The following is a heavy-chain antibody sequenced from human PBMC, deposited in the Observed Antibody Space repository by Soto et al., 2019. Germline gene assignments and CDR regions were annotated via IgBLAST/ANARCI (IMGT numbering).Heavy chain of an antibody. V-gene: IGHV3-53*01. CDR3: ARVVSGVCDY. Sequence: GGSLRLSCAASGFTVSSNYMSWVRQAPGKGLEWVSVIYSGGSTYYADSVKGRFTISRDSSKNTLYLQMNSLRAEDTAVYYCARVVSGVCDYWGQGTLVTVSS. J-gene: IGHJ4*02. CDR1: GFTVSSNY. D-gene: IGHD2-15*01. CDR2: IYSGGST.